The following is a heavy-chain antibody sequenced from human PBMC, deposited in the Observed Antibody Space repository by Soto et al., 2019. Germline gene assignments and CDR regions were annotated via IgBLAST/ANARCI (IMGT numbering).Heavy chain of an antibody. D-gene: IGHD3-3*01. CDR2: ICSISCTI. CDR1: GFTFSSYS. Sequence: PGGSLRLSCAASGFTFSSYSMNWVRQAPEKGLEWVSYICSISCTIYYADSVKGRFTISRDNAKISLFLQINSLRAEDTAVYYCASPFSREYLSRDFRKVPDWYFDLWGRGTLVTVSS. CDR3: ASPFSREYLSRDFRKVPDWYFDL. J-gene: IGHJ2*01. V-gene: IGHV3-48*01.